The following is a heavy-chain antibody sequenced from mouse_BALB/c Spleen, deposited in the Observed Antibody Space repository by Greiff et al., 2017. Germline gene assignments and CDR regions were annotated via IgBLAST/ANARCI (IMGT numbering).Heavy chain of an antibody. Sequence: QVQLQQSGAELVRPGTSVKISCKASGYTFTNYWLGWVKQRPGHGLEWIGDIYPGGGNTNYNEKFKGKATLTADTSSSTAYMQLSSLTSEDSAVYFCARVPIYDGFYYAMDYWGQGTSVTVSS. V-gene: IGHV1-63*02. CDR3: ARVPIYDGFYYAMDY. CDR2: IYPGGGNT. D-gene: IGHD2-3*01. J-gene: IGHJ4*01. CDR1: GYTFTNYW.